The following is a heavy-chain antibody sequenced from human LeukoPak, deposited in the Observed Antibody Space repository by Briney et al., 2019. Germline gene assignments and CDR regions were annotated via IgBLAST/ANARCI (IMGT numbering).Heavy chain of an antibody. V-gene: IGHV4-4*07. CDR1: GGSISSYY. CDR2: IYASGNT. Sequence: SETLSLTCTVSGGSISSYYWSWVRQPAGKGLEWIGRIYASGNTNYNPSLKGRLTMTVDTSKNQFSLNLSSVTAADTAVYYCARGRGSSWYYFDSWGQGTLVTVSS. J-gene: IGHJ4*02. D-gene: IGHD6-13*01. CDR3: ARGRGSSWYYFDS.